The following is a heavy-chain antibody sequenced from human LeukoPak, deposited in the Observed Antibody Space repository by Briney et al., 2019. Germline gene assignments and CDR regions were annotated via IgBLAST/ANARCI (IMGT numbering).Heavy chain of an antibody. J-gene: IGHJ4*02. CDR1: GFTFSNYG. CDR3: ARDERLLSFLK. V-gene: IGHV3-23*01. D-gene: IGHD3-3*01. Sequence: GGSLRLSCAASGFTFSNYGLSWVRQAPGKGLEWVSGITGSGGSTYYADSVKGRFTISRDNSKNTLYLKKNSLRPEDTAIYYCARDERLLSFLKWGQGTLVTVSS. CDR2: ITGSGGST.